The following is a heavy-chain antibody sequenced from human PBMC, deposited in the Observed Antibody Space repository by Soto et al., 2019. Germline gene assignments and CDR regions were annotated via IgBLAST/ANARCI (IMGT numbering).Heavy chain of an antibody. V-gene: IGHV3-30*18. J-gene: IGHJ6*02. D-gene: IGHD2-2*02. CDR1: GFTFSSYG. Sequence: PGGSLRLSCAASGFTFSSYGIHWVRQAPGKGLEWVALISYDGSNKYYADSVKGRFTISRDNSKNTLYLQMNSLRAEDTAVYYCAKGSVPAAIYYYYYGMDVWGQGTTVTVSS. CDR2: ISYDGSNK. CDR3: AKGSVPAAIYYYYYGMDV.